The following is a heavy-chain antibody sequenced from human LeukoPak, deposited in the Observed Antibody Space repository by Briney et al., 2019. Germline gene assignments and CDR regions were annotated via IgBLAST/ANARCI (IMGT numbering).Heavy chain of an antibody. V-gene: IGHV3-66*01. CDR2: IYSGGDT. Sequence: GGSLRLSCAASGFTLSSNYVGWVRQAPGKGLVWVSYIYSGGDTYHADSVKGRFTISRDTSENMVFLQMNSLRAEDTAVYYCAKGGGSGKYYFDYWGQGTLVTVSS. D-gene: IGHD3-16*01. CDR1: GFTLSSNY. J-gene: IGHJ4*02. CDR3: AKGGGSGKYYFDY.